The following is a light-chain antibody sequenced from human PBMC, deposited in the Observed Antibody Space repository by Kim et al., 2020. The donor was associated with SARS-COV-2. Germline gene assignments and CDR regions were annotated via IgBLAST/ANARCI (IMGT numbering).Light chain of an antibody. Sequence: EIVLTQSPATLSLSPGERATLSCRASQSVSSYLAWYQQKPGQAPRLLIYDASNSATGIPARFSGSGSGTDFTLTISSLEPEAFAVYYCQQRSNWPPITFGQGKRLEIK. J-gene: IGKJ5*01. CDR2: DAS. CDR1: QSVSSY. V-gene: IGKV3-11*01. CDR3: QQRSNWPPIT.